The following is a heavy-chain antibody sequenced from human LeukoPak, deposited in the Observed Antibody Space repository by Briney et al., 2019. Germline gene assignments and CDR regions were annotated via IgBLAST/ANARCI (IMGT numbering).Heavy chain of an antibody. CDR2: IYHDGST. Sequence: SETLSLTCTVSGASMRSYYWSWIRQPPGKGLEWIGYIYHDGSTTYNPSLKSRVTISVDTSKNQFSLKLTPVTAADTAVYYCARDSSEWMAQHLDPWGQGILVTVSS. V-gene: IGHV4-59*01. J-gene: IGHJ5*02. CDR3: ARDSSEWMAQHLDP. CDR1: GASMRSYY. D-gene: IGHD5-24*01.